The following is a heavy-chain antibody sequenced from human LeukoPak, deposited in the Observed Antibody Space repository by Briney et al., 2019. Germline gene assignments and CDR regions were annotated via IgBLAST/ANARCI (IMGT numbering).Heavy chain of an antibody. CDR1: GGSISSGGYY. CDR3: ARVSPVDTAMAYYFDY. CDR2: IYYSGST. J-gene: IGHJ4*02. V-gene: IGHV4-31*03. D-gene: IGHD5-18*01. Sequence: SETLSLTCTVSGGSISSGGYYWRWIRQHPGKGLEWIAYIYYSGSTYYNPSLKSRVTISVDTSKNQFSLKLTSVTAADTAVYYCARVSPVDTAMAYYFDYWGQGTLVTVSS.